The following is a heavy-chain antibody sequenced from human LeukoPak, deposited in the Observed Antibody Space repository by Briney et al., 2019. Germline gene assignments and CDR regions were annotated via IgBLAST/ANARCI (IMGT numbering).Heavy chain of an antibody. D-gene: IGHD3-22*01. CDR1: GGPISSGSYY. CDR2: IYTSGST. Sequence: SETLSLTCTVSGGPISSGSYYWSWIRQPAGKGLEWIGRIYTSGSTNYNPSLKSRVTISVDTSKNQFSLKLSSVTAADTAVYYCASLDSSGYDYWGQGTLVTVSS. CDR3: ASLDSSGYDY. V-gene: IGHV4-61*02. J-gene: IGHJ4*02.